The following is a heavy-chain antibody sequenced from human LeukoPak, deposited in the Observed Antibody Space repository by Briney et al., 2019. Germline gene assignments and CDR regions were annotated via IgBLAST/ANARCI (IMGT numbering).Heavy chain of an antibody. V-gene: IGHV3-7*01. CDR1: GFTFSDYW. CDR2: IKQDGSEK. D-gene: IGHD6-6*01. J-gene: IGHJ4*02. CDR3: ARRGGSSSRRSPIDY. Sequence: GGSLRLSCAASGFTFSDYWMTWVRQAPGKGPEWVANIKQDGSEKYYVDSVRGRFTISRDNAKNSLFLQMNSLRVEGTAVYYCARRGGSSSRRSPIDYWGQGTLVTVSS.